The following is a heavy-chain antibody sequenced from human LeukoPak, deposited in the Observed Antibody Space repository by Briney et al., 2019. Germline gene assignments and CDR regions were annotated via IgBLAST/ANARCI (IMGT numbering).Heavy chain of an antibody. D-gene: IGHD2-15*01. Sequence: PGGSLRLSCAASGFNFSSYWMSWVRQAPGKGLEWVANIKQDGSEKYYVDSVKGRFTISRDNAKNSLYLQMNSLRAEDTAVYYCARCYRYYFDYWGQGTLVTVSS. CDR2: IKQDGSEK. CDR1: GFNFSSYW. CDR3: ARCYRYYFDY. V-gene: IGHV3-7*01. J-gene: IGHJ4*02.